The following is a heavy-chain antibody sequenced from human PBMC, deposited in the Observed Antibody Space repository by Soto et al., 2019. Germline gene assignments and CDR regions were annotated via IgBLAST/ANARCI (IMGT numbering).Heavy chain of an antibody. CDR3: AREFPSYGGNSS. D-gene: IGHD4-17*01. CDR1: GGTFSSYA. CDR2: IIPIFGTA. J-gene: IGHJ5*02. V-gene: IGHV1-69*06. Sequence: SVKVSCKASGGTFSSYAISWVRQAPGQGLEWMGGIIPIFGTANYAQKFQGRVTITADKSTSTAYMELSSLRSEDTAVYYCAREFPSYGGNSSWGQGTQVTVSS.